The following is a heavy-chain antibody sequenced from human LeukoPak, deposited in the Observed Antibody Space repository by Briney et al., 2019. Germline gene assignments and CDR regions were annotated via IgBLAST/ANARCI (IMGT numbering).Heavy chain of an antibody. CDR3: AGVGTDFWSGYYGY. J-gene: IGHJ4*02. D-gene: IGHD3-3*01. CDR2: ISSSSSYI. CDR1: GFTFSSYS. V-gene: IGHV3-21*01. Sequence: PGGSLRLSCAASGFTFSSYSMNWVRQAPGKGLEWVSSISSSSSYIYYADSVKGRFTISRDNAKNSLYLQMNSLRAEDTAVYYCAGVGTDFWSGYYGYWGQGTLVTVSS.